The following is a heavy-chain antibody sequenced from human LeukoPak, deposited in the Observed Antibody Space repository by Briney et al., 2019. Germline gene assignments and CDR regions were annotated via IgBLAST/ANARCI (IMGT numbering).Heavy chain of an antibody. Sequence: GRSLRLSCAASGFTFSSYAMHWVRQAPGKGLEWVAVISYDGSNKYYADSVKGRFTISRDNSKNTLYLQMNSLRAEDTAVYYCARGPGSYDSSGYWVDYWGQGTLVTVSS. CDR3: ARGPGSYDSSGYWVDY. J-gene: IGHJ4*02. D-gene: IGHD3-22*01. CDR1: GFTFSSYA. CDR2: ISYDGSNK. V-gene: IGHV3-30-3*01.